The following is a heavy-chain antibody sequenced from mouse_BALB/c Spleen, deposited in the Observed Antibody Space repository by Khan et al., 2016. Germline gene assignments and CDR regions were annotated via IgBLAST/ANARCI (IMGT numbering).Heavy chain of an antibody. Sequence: QVQLQQPGAELVKPGASVKMSCKASGYTFTSYNMHWVKQTPGQGLEWIGAIYPGNGDTSYNQKFKGKATLTADKSSSKAYMQLSSLTSEDSAVYYCAREGNYFDYWGQGTTLTVSS. CDR2: IYPGNGDT. CDR1: GYTFTSYN. D-gene: IGHD2-14*01. J-gene: IGHJ2*01. CDR3: AREGNYFDY. V-gene: IGHV1-12*01.